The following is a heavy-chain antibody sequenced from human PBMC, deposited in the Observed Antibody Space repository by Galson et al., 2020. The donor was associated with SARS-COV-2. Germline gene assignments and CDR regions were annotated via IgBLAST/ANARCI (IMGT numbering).Heavy chain of an antibody. CDR1: GDSVSSNSAA. V-gene: IGHV6-1*01. CDR2: TYYRSKWYN. Sequence: SETLSLTCAISGDSVSSNSAAWNWIRQSPSRGLEWLGRTYYRSKWYNYYAVSVKSRITINPDTSKNQFSLQLNSVTPEDTAVYYCAREVRFLEWLSFSDYYYGMDVWGQGTTVTVSS. CDR3: AREVRFLEWLSFSDYYYGMDV. J-gene: IGHJ6*02. D-gene: IGHD3-3*01.